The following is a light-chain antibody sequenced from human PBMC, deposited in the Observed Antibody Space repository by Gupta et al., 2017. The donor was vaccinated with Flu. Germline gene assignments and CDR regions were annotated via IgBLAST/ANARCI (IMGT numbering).Light chain of an antibody. J-gene: IGLJ1*01. Sequence: SVLTQSFSAYGTPGQRVTISCSGSSSNIGSNTVNWYQQLPGTAPKLLIYSNNQRPSGVPDRFSGSKSGTSASLAISGLQSEDEADYYCAAWDDSLDGPYVFGTGTKVTVL. CDR3: AAWDDSLDGPYV. CDR2: SNN. CDR1: SSNIGSNT. V-gene: IGLV1-44*01.